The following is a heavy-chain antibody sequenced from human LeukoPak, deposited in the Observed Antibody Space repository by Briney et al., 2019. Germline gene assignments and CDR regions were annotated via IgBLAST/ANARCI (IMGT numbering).Heavy chain of an antibody. J-gene: IGHJ5*02. CDR3: AREWLLFRGFDP. V-gene: IGHV4-31*03. Sequence: PSETLSLTCTVSGGSISSGGYYWSWLRQHPGKGLEWIGYIYYSGSTYYNPSLKSRITISVDTSKNQFSLKLSSVTAADTAVYYCAREWLLFRGFDPWGQGTLVTVSS. CDR2: IYYSGST. CDR1: GGSISSGGYY. D-gene: IGHD3-3*01.